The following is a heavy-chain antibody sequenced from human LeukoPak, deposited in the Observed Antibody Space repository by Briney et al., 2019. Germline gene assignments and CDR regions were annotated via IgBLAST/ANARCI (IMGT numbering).Heavy chain of an antibody. D-gene: IGHD2-15*01. J-gene: IGHJ6*03. CDR3: ARDGCGGSCFHYYYYYMDV. Sequence: SETLSLTCTVSGGSISSYYWSWIRQPAGKGLEWIGRIYTSGSTNYNPSLKSRVTMSVDTSKNQFSLKLSSVTAADTAVYYCARDGCGGSCFHYYYYYMDVWGKGTTVTISS. CDR2: IYTSGST. V-gene: IGHV4-4*07. CDR1: GGSISSYY.